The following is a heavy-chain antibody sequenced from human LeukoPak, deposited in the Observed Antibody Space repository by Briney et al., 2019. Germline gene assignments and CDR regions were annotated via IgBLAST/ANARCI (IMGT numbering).Heavy chain of an antibody. CDR1: GFTFNNYW. CDR2: INSDGSST. V-gene: IGHV3-74*01. D-gene: IGHD5-24*01. CDR3: AKDPEMATITNDAFDI. J-gene: IGHJ3*02. Sequence: GGSLRLSCAASGFTFNNYWMHWVRQAPGKVLVWVSRINSDGSSTNYADSVKGRFTISRDNAKNTLYLQMNSLRAEDTAVYYCAKDPEMATITNDAFDIWGQGTMVTVSS.